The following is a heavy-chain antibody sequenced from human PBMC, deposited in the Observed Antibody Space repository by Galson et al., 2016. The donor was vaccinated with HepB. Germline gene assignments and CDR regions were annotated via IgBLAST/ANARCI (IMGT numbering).Heavy chain of an antibody. CDR2: ISAYNGKT. CDR3: GRDRGYDCEGAWCDP. CDR1: GYTFINYG. V-gene: IGHV1-18*04. J-gene: IGHJ5*02. D-gene: IGHD5-12*01. Sequence: SVKVSCKASGYTFINYGITWVRQAPGQGLEWMGWISAYNGKTDYAQKFQDRVTMTTDIYTNTAYMELRSLRSDDTAVYYGGRDRGYDCEGAWCDPWGQGTLVTVSS.